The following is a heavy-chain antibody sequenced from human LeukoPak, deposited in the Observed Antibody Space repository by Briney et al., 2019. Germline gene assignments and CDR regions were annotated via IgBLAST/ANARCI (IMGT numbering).Heavy chain of an antibody. CDR2: TRNKANSYTT. J-gene: IGHJ3*02. CDR3: ARDASTPFDI. CDR1: GFTFSDHH. V-gene: IGHV3-72*01. Sequence: GGSLRLSCAASGFTFSDHHMDWVRQAPGKGLEWVGRTRNKANSYTTEYAASVKGRFTISRDDSKNSLYLQMNSLKTEDTAVYYCARDASTPFDIWGQGTMVTVSS.